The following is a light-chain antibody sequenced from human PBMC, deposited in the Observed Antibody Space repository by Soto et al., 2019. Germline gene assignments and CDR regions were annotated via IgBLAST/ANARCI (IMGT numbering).Light chain of an antibody. V-gene: IGKV1-27*01. CDR2: AAS. Sequence: DIQMTQSPSSLAASVGDRVTITCRASQGIIDYLAWYQQKPGKAPKLLIYAASTLQSGVPSRFSGSGAGTDFTLTNSSLHPEDVATYYCQKYNSAPRTFGQGTKVEIK. J-gene: IGKJ1*01. CDR1: QGIIDY. CDR3: QKYNSAPRT.